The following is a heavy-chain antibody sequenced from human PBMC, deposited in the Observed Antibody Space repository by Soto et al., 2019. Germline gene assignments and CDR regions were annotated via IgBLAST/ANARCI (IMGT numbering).Heavy chain of an antibody. CDR3: AKDGSGWELPREPCDY. D-gene: IGHD1-26*01. J-gene: IGHJ4*02. Sequence: EVQLFESGGGLVQPGGSLRLSCAASGFTFSSYAMSWVRQAPGKGMEWVSAISGSGGSTYYADSVKGRFTISRDNSKNTLYLQMNSRRAEDKAVYYCAKDGSGWELPREPCDYWGQGTQVTVSS. CDR2: ISGSGGST. CDR1: GFTFSSYA. V-gene: IGHV3-23*01.